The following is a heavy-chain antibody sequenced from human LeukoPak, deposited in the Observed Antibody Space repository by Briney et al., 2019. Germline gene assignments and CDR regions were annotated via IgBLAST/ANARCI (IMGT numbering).Heavy chain of an antibody. D-gene: IGHD5-24*01. CDR2: ISYDGSNK. CDR3: ARVAADGYNYVYFDY. CDR1: GFTFSSYA. Sequence: GGSLRLSCAASGFTFSSYAMHWVRQAPGKGLEWVAVISYDGSNKYYADSVKGRFTISRDNAKNMLYLQMNSLRAEDTAVYYCARVAADGYNYVYFDYWGQGTLVTVSS. V-gene: IGHV3-30-3*01. J-gene: IGHJ4*02.